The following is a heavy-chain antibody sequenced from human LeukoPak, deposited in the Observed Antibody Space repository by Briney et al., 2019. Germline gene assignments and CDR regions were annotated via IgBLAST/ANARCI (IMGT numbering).Heavy chain of an antibody. J-gene: IGHJ3*02. CDR3: AREGNGVVVPAAPDAFVI. Sequence: GRSLRLSCAASGFTFSSYGMHWVRQAPGKGLEWVAVIWYDGSNKYYADSVKGRFTISRDNSKNTLYLQMNSLRAEDTAVYYCAREGNGVVVPAAPDAFVIWGQGTMVTVSS. CDR2: IWYDGSNK. CDR1: GFTFSSYG. D-gene: IGHD2-2*01. V-gene: IGHV3-33*01.